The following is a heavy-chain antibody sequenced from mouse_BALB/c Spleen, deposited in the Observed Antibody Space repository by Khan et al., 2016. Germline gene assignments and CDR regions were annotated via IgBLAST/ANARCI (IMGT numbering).Heavy chain of an antibody. Sequence: LQQSGPELVKPGASVKVFCKASGYAFTSYNMYWVKQSHGKSLEWIGYIDPYNGGTSSNQKFKGKATLTVDKSSSTAYMHLNSLTSEDSVVYYCASGYDLAWFAYWGQGTLVTVSA. CDR2: IDPYNGGT. J-gene: IGHJ3*01. CDR1: GYAFTSYN. D-gene: IGHD2-2*01. V-gene: IGHV1S135*01. CDR3: ASGYDLAWFAY.